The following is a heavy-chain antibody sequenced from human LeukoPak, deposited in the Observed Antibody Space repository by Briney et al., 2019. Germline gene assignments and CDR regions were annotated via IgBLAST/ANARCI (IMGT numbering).Heavy chain of an antibody. D-gene: IGHD2-15*01. CDR3: AKSRSPAIVAACGY. CDR2: ISYDGSNK. CDR1: TFTFGTYG. V-gene: IGHV3-30*18. J-gene: IGHJ4*02. Sequence: PGGSLRLSCEASTFTFGTYGIHWVRQAPGKGLDWVAIISYDGSNKDYADSVKGRFTLSRDNSKNTLYLQMNSLRAEDTAVYYCAKSRSPAIVAACGYWGQGTLVTVSS.